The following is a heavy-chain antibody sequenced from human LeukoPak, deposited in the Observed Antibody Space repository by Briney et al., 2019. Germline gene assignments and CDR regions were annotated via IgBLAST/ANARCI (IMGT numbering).Heavy chain of an antibody. CDR2: INTNTGNP. CDR3: ARELPPEYSSSWYSNWFDP. CDR1: GYTFTSYA. D-gene: IGHD6-13*01. J-gene: IGHJ5*02. V-gene: IGHV7-4-1*02. Sequence: ASVKVSCKASGYTFTSYAMNWVRQAPGQGPEWMGWINTNTGNPTYAQGFTGRFVFSLDTSVSTAYLQISSLKAEDTAVYYCARELPPEYSSSWYSNWFDPWGQGTLVTVSS.